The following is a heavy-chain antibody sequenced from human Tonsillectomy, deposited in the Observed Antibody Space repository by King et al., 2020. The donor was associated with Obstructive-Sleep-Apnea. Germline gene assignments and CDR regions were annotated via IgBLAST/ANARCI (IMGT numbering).Heavy chain of an antibody. CDR2: IYPGDADT. CDR1: GYSFTSYW. V-gene: IGHV5-51*01. J-gene: IGHJ4*02. D-gene: IGHD2-15*01. Sequence: VQLVESGAEVKKPGESLKISCKGSGYSFTSYWIGWVRQMPGKGLEWVGIIYPGDADTRYSPSFQGQSTISADKSISTAYLQWSSLKASDTARYYCARQGGYCSGGSCYLDYWGQGTLVTVSS. CDR3: ARQGGYCSGGSCYLDY.